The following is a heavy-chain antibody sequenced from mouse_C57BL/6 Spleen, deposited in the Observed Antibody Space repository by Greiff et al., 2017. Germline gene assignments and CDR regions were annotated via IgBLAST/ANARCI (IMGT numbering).Heavy chain of an antibody. Sequence: VQLQQPGAELVMPGASVKLSCKASGYTFTSYWMHWVKQRPGQGLEWIGEIDPSDSYTNYNQKFKGKSTLTVDKSSSTAYMQLSSLTSEDSAVYYCARGETDPFDYWGQGTTLTVSS. J-gene: IGHJ2*01. CDR3: ARGETDPFDY. V-gene: IGHV1-69*01. CDR2: IDPSDSYT. CDR1: GYTFTSYW. D-gene: IGHD4-1*01.